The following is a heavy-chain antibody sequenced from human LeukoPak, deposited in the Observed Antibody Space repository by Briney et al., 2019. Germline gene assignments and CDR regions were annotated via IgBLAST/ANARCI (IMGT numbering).Heavy chain of an antibody. CDR1: GFTFSSYG. V-gene: IGHV3-30*18. CDR2: ISYDGSNK. J-gene: IGHJ4*02. CDR3: AKGILLDYGDSSFDY. D-gene: IGHD4-17*01. Sequence: PGGSRRLSCAASGFTFSSYGMHWVRQAPGKGLEWVAVISYDGSNKYYADSVKGRFTISRDNSKNTLYLQMNSLRAEDTAVYYCAKGILLDYGDSSFDYWGQGTLVTVSS.